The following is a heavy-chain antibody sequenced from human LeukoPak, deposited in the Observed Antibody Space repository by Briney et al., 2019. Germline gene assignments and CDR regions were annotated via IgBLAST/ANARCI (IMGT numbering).Heavy chain of an antibody. CDR2: ISWNSGSI. D-gene: IGHD3-10*02. CDR3: AELGITMIGGV. J-gene: IGHJ6*04. CDR1: GFPFSSHG. V-gene: IGHV3-20*04. Sequence: GGSLRLSCAASGFPFSSHGMSWVRQAPGKGLEWVSGISWNSGSIGYADSVKGRFTISRDNAKNSLYLQMNSLRAEDTAVYYCAELGITMIGGVWGKGTTVTISS.